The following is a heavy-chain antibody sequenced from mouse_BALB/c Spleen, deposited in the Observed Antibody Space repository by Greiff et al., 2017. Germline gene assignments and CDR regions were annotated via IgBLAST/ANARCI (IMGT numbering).Heavy chain of an antibody. CDR2: INPNNGGT. CDR1: GYTFTDYN. V-gene: IGHV1-18*01. J-gene: IGHJ3*01. Sequence: VQLKESGPELVKPGASVKIPCKASGYTFTDYNMDWVKQSHGKSLEWIGEINPNNGGTSYNQKFKGKATLTVDKSSSTAYMELRSLTSEDTAVYDCASGSGYAWFAYGGQGTLVTVSA. D-gene: IGHD2-2*01. CDR3: ASGSGYAWFAY.